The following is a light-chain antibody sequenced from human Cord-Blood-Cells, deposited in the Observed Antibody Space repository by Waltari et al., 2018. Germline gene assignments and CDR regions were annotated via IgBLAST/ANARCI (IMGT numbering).Light chain of an antibody. V-gene: IGKV3-20*01. Sequence: SSRASQSVSVRHLAWYQQKPGKAPGLLMYGAASRGAGIPDRFSGSGCGTDLTLTISRLEPEDFAVYYWQQYGSSPYTFGEGTKLEI. CDR3: QQYGSSPYT. CDR2: GAA. J-gene: IGKJ2*01. CDR1: QSVSVRH.